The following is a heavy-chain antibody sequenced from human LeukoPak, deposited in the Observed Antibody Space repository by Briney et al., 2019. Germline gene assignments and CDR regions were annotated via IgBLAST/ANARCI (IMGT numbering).Heavy chain of an antibody. Sequence: SETLSLTCTVSGGSISSSSYYWGWIRQPPGKGLEWIGSIYYSGSTYYNPSLKSRVTISVDTSKNQFSLKLSSVTAADTAVYYCARDAEYSGYDQTGYYYYYMDVWGKGTTVTVSS. V-gene: IGHV4-39*07. J-gene: IGHJ6*03. CDR3: ARDAEYSGYDQTGYYYYYMDV. D-gene: IGHD5-12*01. CDR1: GGSISSSSYY. CDR2: IYYSGST.